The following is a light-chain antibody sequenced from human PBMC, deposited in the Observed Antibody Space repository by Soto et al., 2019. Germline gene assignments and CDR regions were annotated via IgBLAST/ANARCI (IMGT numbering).Light chain of an antibody. Sequence: QSVLAQPASVSGSPGQSITISCTGTSSDVGGYNYVSWYQQHPGKAPKLMIYDVSNQPSGVSNRFSGSKSGSTASLTISGLQAEDEDDYYCSSYTSSSCYVFGTGTKVPVL. CDR2: DVS. V-gene: IGLV2-14*01. CDR1: SSDVGGYNY. CDR3: SSYTSSSCYV. J-gene: IGLJ1*01.